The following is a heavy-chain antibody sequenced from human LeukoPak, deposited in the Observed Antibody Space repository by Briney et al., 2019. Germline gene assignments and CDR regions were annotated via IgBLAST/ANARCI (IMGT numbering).Heavy chain of an antibody. Sequence: GGSLRLSCAASGFTFSDYYMSWIRQAPGKGLEWVSYISTSGSTLYYADSVEGRFTISRDNAKNSLFLQMNSLRADDTAVYYCAREVVIFPDYYYYGMDVWGQGTTVTVSS. D-gene: IGHD2/OR15-2a*01. CDR1: GFTFSDYY. CDR3: AREVVIFPDYYYYGMDV. J-gene: IGHJ6*02. CDR2: ISTSGSTL. V-gene: IGHV3-11*01.